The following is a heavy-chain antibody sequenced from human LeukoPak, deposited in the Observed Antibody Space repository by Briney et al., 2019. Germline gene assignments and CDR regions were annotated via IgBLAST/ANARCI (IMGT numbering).Heavy chain of an antibody. CDR3: ATRNYYDSSGYYYFYFDY. J-gene: IGHJ4*02. Sequence: GGSPRLSCAASGFTFSSYAMNWVRQAPGKGLEWVSAISGSDGSTYYADSVKGRFTISRDNSKNTLYLQMNSLRAEDTAVYYCATRNYYDSSGYYYFYFDYWGQGTLVTVSS. D-gene: IGHD3-22*01. V-gene: IGHV3-23*01. CDR2: ISGSDGST. CDR1: GFTFSSYA.